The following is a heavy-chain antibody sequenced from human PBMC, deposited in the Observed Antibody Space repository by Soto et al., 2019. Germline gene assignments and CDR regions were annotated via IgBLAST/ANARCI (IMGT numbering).Heavy chain of an antibody. CDR3: ARGVAEMDYYFDY. CDR2: ISYDGSNK. D-gene: IGHD2-2*03. CDR1: GFTFSSYA. Sequence: SGGSLRLSCAASGFTFSSYAMHWVRQAPGKGLEWVAVISYDGSNKYYADSVKGRFTISRDNSKNTLYLQMNSLRAEDTAVYYCARGVAEMDYYFDYWGQGTLVTVSS. J-gene: IGHJ4*02. V-gene: IGHV3-30-3*01.